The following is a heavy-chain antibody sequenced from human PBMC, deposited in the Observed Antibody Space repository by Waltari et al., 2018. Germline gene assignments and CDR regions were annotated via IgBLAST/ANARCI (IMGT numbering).Heavy chain of an antibody. CDR2: ITTSSTYM. D-gene: IGHD2-2*01. CDR3: ARDLIEPAAIGNYYYGMDV. CDR1: GFSFRRSN. J-gene: IGHJ6*02. V-gene: IGHV3-21*01. Sequence: EVQLVESGGGLVRPGGSLRLSCVASGFSFRRSNMNWGGEAPGKGLEWVSSITTSSTYMYYVDSLKGRFTISRDDAKNSLFLQMNSLRAEDTAVYYCARDLIEPAAIGNYYYGMDVWGQGTTVTVSS.